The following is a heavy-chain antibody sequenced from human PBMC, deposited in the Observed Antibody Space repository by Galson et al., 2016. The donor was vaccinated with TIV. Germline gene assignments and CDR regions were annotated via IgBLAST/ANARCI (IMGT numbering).Heavy chain of an antibody. Sequence: PALVKPTQTLTLTCTFSGFSLNSNGMCVSWIRQPPGKALEWLARIDWDGDKYYSTFLQTRLTISKETSKNQVVLTMSSMDPVDTATYYCARSLFSDYSGYWVDYWGQGALVTVSS. D-gene: IGHD3-22*01. CDR1: GFSLNSNGMC. J-gene: IGHJ4*02. V-gene: IGHV2-70*11. CDR2: IDWDGDK. CDR3: ARSLFSDYSGYWVDY.